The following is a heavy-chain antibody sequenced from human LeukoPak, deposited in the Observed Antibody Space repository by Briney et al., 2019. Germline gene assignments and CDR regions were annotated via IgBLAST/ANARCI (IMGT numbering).Heavy chain of an antibody. CDR3: ARRGYTSAWDY. J-gene: IGHJ4*02. CDR1: GFTFSSYW. V-gene: IGHV3-48*01. CDR2: ISTSSSTI. D-gene: IGHD6-19*01. Sequence: PGGSLRLSCAASGFTFSSYWMSWVRQAPGKGLEWISYISTSSSTIYYADSVKGRFTISRDNGKNSLYLQMNSLRVEDTAVYFCARRGYTSAWDYWGQGTLVTVSS.